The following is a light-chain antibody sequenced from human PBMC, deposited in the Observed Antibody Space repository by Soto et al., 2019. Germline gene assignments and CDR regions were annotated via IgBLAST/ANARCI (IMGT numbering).Light chain of an antibody. Sequence: SYELSQPPSVSVSPGQTASITCSGDELGDKYACWYQQKPGQSPVLVIYQDNKRPSGNPARFSGSNSGSTATLTISGTQAMDEADYYCQSWDRSTVVFGGGNKLTVL. CDR1: ELGDKY. CDR3: QSWDRSTVV. V-gene: IGLV3-1*01. CDR2: QDN. J-gene: IGLJ2*01.